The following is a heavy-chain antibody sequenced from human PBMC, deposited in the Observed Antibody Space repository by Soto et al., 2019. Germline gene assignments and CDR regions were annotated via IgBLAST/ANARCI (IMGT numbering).Heavy chain of an antibody. CDR3: ARAGCDGGSCYTLVGLRYGMDV. V-gene: IGHV3-30-3*01. Sequence: QVQQVESGGGVVQPGRSLRLSCAASGFTFSSYVMYWVRQAPGKGLEWVAVISYDGNNKYYADSVKGRFTISRDNSKNTLYLQMNSLRAEDTAVYYCARAGCDGGSCYTLVGLRYGMDVWGQGTTVTVSS. CDR2: ISYDGNNK. CDR1: GFTFSSYV. J-gene: IGHJ6*02. D-gene: IGHD2-15*01.